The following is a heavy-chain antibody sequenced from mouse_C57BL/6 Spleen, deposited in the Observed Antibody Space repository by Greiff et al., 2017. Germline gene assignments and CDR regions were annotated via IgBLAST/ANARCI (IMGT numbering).Heavy chain of an antibody. CDR3: ARRDGNPPFAY. J-gene: IGHJ3*01. D-gene: IGHD2-1*01. V-gene: IGHV5-6*02. CDR2: ISSGGSYT. Sequence: EVKLEESGGDLVKPGASLKLSCAASGFTFSSYGMSWVRQTPDKRLEWVATISSGGSYTYYPDSVKGRFTISRDNAKNTLYLQMSSLKSEDTALDDCARRDGNPPFAYWGQGTLVTVSA. CDR1: GFTFSSYG.